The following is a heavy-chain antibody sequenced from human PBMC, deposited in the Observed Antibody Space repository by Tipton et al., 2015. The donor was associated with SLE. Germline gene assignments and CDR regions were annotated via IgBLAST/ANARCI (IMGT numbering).Heavy chain of an antibody. J-gene: IGHJ3*02. CDR1: GGSISSSSYY. D-gene: IGHD6-13*01. Sequence: TLSLTCTVSGGSISSSSYYWGWIRQPPGKGLEWIGSIYYSGSTYYNPSLKSRVTISVDTSKNHFSLKLSSVTAADTAVYYCASRVAASARRAFDICGQVTMVTVSS. CDR3: ASRVAASARRAFDI. CDR2: IYYSGST. V-gene: IGHV4-39*07.